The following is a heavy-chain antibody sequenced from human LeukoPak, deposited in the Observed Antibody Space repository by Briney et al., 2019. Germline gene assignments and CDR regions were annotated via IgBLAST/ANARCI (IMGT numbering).Heavy chain of an antibody. CDR2: INWNGGST. Sequence: PGGSLRLSCAASGFTFDDYGMSWVRQAPGKGLEWVSGINWNGGSTGYADSVKGRFTISRDNAKNSLYLQMNSLRAEDTALYYCARDLVHYDIVWGSYRRGAPFDNWGQGTLVTVSS. V-gene: IGHV3-20*04. D-gene: IGHD3-16*02. CDR3: ARDLVHYDIVWGSYRRGAPFDN. CDR1: GFTFDDYG. J-gene: IGHJ4*02.